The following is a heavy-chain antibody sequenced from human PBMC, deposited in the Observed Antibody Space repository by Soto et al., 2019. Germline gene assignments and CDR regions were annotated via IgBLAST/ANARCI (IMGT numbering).Heavy chain of an antibody. CDR3: ARDRVESGYPEYFQH. J-gene: IGHJ1*01. Sequence: GGSLRLSCAASGFTVSSNHMSWVRQAPGKGLEWVSVIYSGGSTYYADSVKGRFTISRDNSKNTLYLQMNSLRAEDTAVYYCARDRVESGYPEYFQHWGQGTLVTVSS. CDR2: IYSGGST. D-gene: IGHD3-22*01. V-gene: IGHV3-53*01. CDR1: GFTVSSNH.